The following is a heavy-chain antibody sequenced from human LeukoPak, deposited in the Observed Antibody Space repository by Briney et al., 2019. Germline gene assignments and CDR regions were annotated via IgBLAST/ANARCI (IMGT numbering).Heavy chain of an antibody. CDR1: GFTFSSYE. V-gene: IGHV3-48*03. CDR3: AREGMAAAGTVGYFDY. J-gene: IGHJ4*02. D-gene: IGHD6-13*01. CDR2: ISSSGSTI. Sequence: GGSLRLSCAASGFTFSSYEMNWVRQAPGKGLEWVSYISSSGSTIYYADSVKGRFTISRDNAKNSLCLQMNSLRAEDTAVYYCAREGMAAAGTVGYFDYWGQGTLVTVSS.